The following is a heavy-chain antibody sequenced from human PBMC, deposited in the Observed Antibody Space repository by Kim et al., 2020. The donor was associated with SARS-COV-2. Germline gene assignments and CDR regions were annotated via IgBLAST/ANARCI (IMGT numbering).Heavy chain of an antibody. Sequence: SQTLSLTCAISGDSVSSNSAAWNWIRQSPSRGLEWLGRTYYRSKWYNDYAVSVKSRITINPDTSKNQFSLQLNSVTPEDTAVYYCARHDLPWYSSGWSARYGMDVWGQGTTVTVSS. D-gene: IGHD6-19*01. CDR1: GDSVSSNSAA. CDR2: TYYRSKWYN. V-gene: IGHV6-1*01. CDR3: ARHDLPWYSSGWSARYGMDV. J-gene: IGHJ6*02.